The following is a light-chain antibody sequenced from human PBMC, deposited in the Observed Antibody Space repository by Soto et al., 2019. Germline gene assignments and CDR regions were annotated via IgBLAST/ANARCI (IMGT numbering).Light chain of an antibody. V-gene: IGLV2-11*01. CDR3: CSYAGSYTGI. CDR1: SSDVGGYNF. Sequence: QSVLTQPRSVSGSPGQSVTISCTGTSSDVGGYNFVSWYQQHPGKAPKLMIYDVSKRPSGVPDRFSGSKSGNTASLTISGLQTEDEAVYYCCSYAGSYTGIFGGGTKLTVL. CDR2: DVS. J-gene: IGLJ2*01.